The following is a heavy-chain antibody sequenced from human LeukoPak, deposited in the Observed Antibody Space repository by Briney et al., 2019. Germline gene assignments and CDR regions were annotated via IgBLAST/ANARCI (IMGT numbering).Heavy chain of an antibody. CDR1: GLTFSSYV. Sequence: GSLRLSCAASGLTFSSYVMSWVRQPPGKGLVWVSAISGSGDTTSYADSVKGRFTISRDNSKNTLYLQMNSLRAEDTAVYYCANPGRVSGSYNPFDYWGQGTLVTVSS. CDR3: ANPGRVSGSYNPFDY. J-gene: IGHJ4*02. CDR2: ISGSGDTT. D-gene: IGHD3-10*01. V-gene: IGHV3-23*01.